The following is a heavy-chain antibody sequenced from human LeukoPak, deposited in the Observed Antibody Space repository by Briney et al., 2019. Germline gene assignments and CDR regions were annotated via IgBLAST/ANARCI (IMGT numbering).Heavy chain of an antibody. V-gene: IGHV1-2*02. J-gene: IGHJ6*02. CDR1: GYTFTGYY. CDR2: INPNSGGT. D-gene: IGHD2-2*01. Sequence: ASVKVSCKASGYTFTGYYTHWVRQAPGQGLEWMGWINPNSGGTNYAQKFQGRVTMTRDTSISTAYMELSRLRSDDTAVYYCARDPGPDIVVVPAPYYYYYGMDVWGQGTTVTVSS. CDR3: ARDPGPDIVVVPAPYYYYYGMDV.